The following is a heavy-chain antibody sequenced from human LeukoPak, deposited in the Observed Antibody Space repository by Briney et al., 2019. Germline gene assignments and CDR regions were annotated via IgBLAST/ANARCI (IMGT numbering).Heavy chain of an antibody. CDR1: GYTFSNFD. Sequence: GASVKVSCKASGYTFSNFDVNWVRQAPGQGLEWMAWMNPGSGDTGYEGRFQARLTMSSNTSITTASMELRSLTSDDTAVYYCARSRRGYYMDVWGKGTAVIVSS. CDR2: MNPGSGDT. V-gene: IGHV1-8*02. J-gene: IGHJ6*03. CDR3: ARSRRGYYMDV.